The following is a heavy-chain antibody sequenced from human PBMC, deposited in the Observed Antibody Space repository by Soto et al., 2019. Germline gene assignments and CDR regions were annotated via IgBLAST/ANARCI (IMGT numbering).Heavy chain of an antibody. CDR3: AKAHYYDSSGYYSGMDV. CDR2: ISGSGGST. D-gene: IGHD3-22*01. V-gene: IGHV3-23*01. Sequence: GGSLRLSCASSGFTFSSYAMIWVRQAPGKGLDWVSVISGSGGSTYYADSVKGRFTISRDNSKNTLYLQMNSLRAEDTAVYYCAKAHYYDSSGYYSGMDVWGQGTTVTVS. J-gene: IGHJ6*02. CDR1: GFTFSSYA.